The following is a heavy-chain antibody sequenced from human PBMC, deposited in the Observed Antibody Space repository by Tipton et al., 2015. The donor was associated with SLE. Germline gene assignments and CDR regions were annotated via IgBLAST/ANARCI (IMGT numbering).Heavy chain of an antibody. J-gene: IGHJ4*02. CDR3: ARGGYDFWSGYQFDY. D-gene: IGHD3-3*01. Sequence: QLVQSGAEVKKPGASVKVSCKASGYTYTGYYIHWVRQAPGQGLEWMGRINPNSGGTNYAQKFQGRVTMTRDTSISTAYVELSRLRSDDTAVYYCARGGYDFWSGYQFDYWGQGTLVTVSS. V-gene: IGHV1-2*06. CDR1: GYTYTGYY. CDR2: INPNSGGT.